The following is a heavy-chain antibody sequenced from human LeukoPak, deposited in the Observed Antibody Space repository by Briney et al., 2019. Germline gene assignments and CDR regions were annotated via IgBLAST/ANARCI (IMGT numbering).Heavy chain of an antibody. V-gene: IGHV4-38-2*01. J-gene: IGHJ4*02. CDR3: ARRGDGYSIDY. CDR1: RYSINSGYY. CDR2: IYHSGST. D-gene: IGHD5-24*01. Sequence: SETLSLTXAVSRYSINSGYYWGWIRQPPGKGLEWIGYIYHSGSTYFNPSLKSRVTISVDRSKNQFSLKLSSVTAADTAVYYCARRGDGYSIDYWGQGTLVTVSS.